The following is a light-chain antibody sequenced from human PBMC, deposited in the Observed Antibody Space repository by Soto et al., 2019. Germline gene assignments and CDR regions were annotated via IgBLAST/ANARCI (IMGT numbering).Light chain of an antibody. Sequence: DIVLTQSPGTLSLSPGERATLSCSASQSVSSNYLAWYQQKPGQAPRLLIYGASTRATGVPDRFSGSGSGTDFTLTISSLQPEDFAVYYCQHYYYWPPWTFGQGTKVDNK. V-gene: IGKV3-20*01. CDR2: GAS. J-gene: IGKJ1*01. CDR1: QSVSSNY. CDR3: QHYYYWPPWT.